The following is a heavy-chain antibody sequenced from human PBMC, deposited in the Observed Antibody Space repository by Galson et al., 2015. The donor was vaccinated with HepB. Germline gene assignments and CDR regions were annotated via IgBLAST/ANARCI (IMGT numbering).Heavy chain of an antibody. D-gene: IGHD6-19*01. V-gene: IGHV3-73*01. CDR1: GFTFSGSA. Sequence: SQRLSCAASGFTFSGSAIHWVRQASGKGLEWVGRIRSKASSHATAYTASLKGRFTISRDDSKNTAYLHMNSLKTEDTAVYYCARLGDLSGYSSLWGQGTLVTVSS. J-gene: IGHJ4*02. CDR2: IRSKASSHAT. CDR3: ARLGDLSGYSSL.